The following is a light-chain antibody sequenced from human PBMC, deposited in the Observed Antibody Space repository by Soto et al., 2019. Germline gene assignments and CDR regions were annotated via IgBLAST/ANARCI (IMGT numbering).Light chain of an antibody. CDR2: DVT. CDR1: SSDVGGFEY. V-gene: IGLV2-14*01. J-gene: IGLJ1*01. CDR3: GSITRSSTSV. Sequence: QSALSQPASVSGSPGQSITISCTGTSSDVGGFEYVSWYQHQPGKAPKLIIYDVTKRPSGVSNRFSGYKSGNTASRTISGIQAEDEGDYYCGSITRSSTSVFGTGTKVTVL.